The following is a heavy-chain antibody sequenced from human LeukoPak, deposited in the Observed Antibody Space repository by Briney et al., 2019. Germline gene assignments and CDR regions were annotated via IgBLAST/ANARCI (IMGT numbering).Heavy chain of an antibody. CDR2: ISAYNGNT. J-gene: IGHJ5*02. CDR3: AREAPRSYGDYATREFDP. D-gene: IGHD4-17*01. Sequence: ASVKVSCKASGFTFTNYGISWVRQAPGQGLEWMGWISAYNGNTNYAQKFQGRITLTTDTSTGTAYMELRGLRSDDTAVYYCAREAPRSYGDYATREFDPWGQGTLVTVSS. V-gene: IGHV1-18*01. CDR1: GFTFTNYG.